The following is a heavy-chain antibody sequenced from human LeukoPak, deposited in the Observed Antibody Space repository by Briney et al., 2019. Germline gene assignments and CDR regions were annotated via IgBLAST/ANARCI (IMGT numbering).Heavy chain of an antibody. J-gene: IGHJ4*02. V-gene: IGHV3-30*19. CDR2: ISYDGSNK. D-gene: IGHD5-18*01. CDR3: ACARRGYSYGYFDY. Sequence: GGSLRLSCAASGFTFSSYGMHWARQAPGKGLEWVAVISYDGSNKYYADSVKGRFTISRDNSKNTLYLQMNSLRAEDTAVYYCACARRGYSYGYFDYWGQGTLVTVSS. CDR1: GFTFSSYG.